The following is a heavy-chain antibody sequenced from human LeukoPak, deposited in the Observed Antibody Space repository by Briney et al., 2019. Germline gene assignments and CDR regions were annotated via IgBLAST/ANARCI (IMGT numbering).Heavy chain of an antibody. J-gene: IGHJ5*02. D-gene: IGHD6-6*01. Sequence: SETLSLTCAVSGGSISSGGYSWSWIRQPPGKGLEWIGYIYHSGSTYYNPSLKSRVTISVDRSKNQFSLKLSSVTAADTALYYCARVHSSSSKFDPWGQGTLVTVSS. CDR2: IYHSGST. CDR1: GGSISSGGYS. V-gene: IGHV4-30-2*01. CDR3: ARVHSSSSKFDP.